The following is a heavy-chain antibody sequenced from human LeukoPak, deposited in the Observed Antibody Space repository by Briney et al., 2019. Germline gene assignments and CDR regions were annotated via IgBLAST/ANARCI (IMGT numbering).Heavy chain of an antibody. Sequence: PSETLSLTCTVSGGSISSGSYYWSWIRQPAGKGLEWIGRINTSGSTNYNPSLKSRVTISVDTSKNQFSLKLSSVTAADTAVYYCARPARSAWYFDLWGRGTLVTASS. CDR3: ARPARSAWYFDL. J-gene: IGHJ2*01. V-gene: IGHV4-61*02. D-gene: IGHD6-6*01. CDR2: INTSGST. CDR1: GGSISSGSYY.